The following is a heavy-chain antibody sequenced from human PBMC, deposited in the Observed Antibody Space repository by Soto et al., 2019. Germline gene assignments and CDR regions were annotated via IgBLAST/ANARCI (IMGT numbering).Heavy chain of an antibody. CDR2: IIPIFGTA. CDR1: GGTFSSYA. D-gene: IGHD3-10*01. Sequence: SVKVSCKASGGTFSSYAISCVRPDPRQGLEWMGGIIPIFGTANYAQKFQGRVTITADESTSTAYMELSSLRSEDTAVYYCARDLQGAGSPEQGYYYGMDVWGQGTTVTVS. V-gene: IGHV1-69*13. CDR3: ARDLQGAGSPEQGYYYGMDV. J-gene: IGHJ6*02.